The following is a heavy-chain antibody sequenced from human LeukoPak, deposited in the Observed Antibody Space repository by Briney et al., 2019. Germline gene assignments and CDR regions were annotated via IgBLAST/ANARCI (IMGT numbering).Heavy chain of an antibody. CDR2: IWFDGSNK. D-gene: IGHD6-6*01. V-gene: IGHV3-33*08. J-gene: IGHJ4*02. CDR3: ARGSYSSSAGNFDY. Sequence: GGSLRLSCVASGFTFSSYWMHWVRQAPGKGLEWVAVIWFDGSNKYYADSVKGRFTISRDNPKNTLHLQMNSLRAEDTAVYYCARGSYSSSAGNFDYWGQGTLVTVSS. CDR1: GFTFSSYW.